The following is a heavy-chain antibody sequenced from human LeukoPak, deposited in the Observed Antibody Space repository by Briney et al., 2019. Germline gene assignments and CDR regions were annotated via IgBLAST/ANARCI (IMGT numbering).Heavy chain of an antibody. D-gene: IGHD3-10*01. CDR2: IIPNFGTA. CDR1: GGTFSSYS. Sequence: SVKVSCKASGGTFSSYSISWVRQAPGQGLEWMGGIIPNFGTANYAQKLQGRVTITADRSTSTAYMELSSLRSEDTAVYYCASSMVRGVIRYYYFYMDVWGKGTTVTVSS. J-gene: IGHJ6*03. CDR3: ASSMVRGVIRYYYFYMDV. V-gene: IGHV1-69*06.